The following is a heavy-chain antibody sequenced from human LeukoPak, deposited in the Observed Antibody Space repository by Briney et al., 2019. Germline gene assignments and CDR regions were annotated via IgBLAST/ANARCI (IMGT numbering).Heavy chain of an antibody. Sequence: SETLSLTCTVSGYSISSGYYWGWIRQPPGKGLEWIGSIYHSGSTYYNPSLKSRVTISVDTSKNQFSLKLSSVTAADTAVYYCARDSSGYYYVLPRAWDQGTLVTVSS. V-gene: IGHV4-38-2*02. J-gene: IGHJ4*02. CDR3: ARDSSGYYYVLPRA. D-gene: IGHD3-22*01. CDR1: GYSISSGYY. CDR2: IYHSGST.